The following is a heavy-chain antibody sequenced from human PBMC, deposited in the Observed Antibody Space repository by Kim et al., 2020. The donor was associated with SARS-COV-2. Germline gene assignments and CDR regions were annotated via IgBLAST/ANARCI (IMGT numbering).Heavy chain of an antibody. J-gene: IGHJ6*02. V-gene: IGHV3-33*01. CDR3: ARSYYYDSSGYYYVNYYYYGMDV. Sequence: GGSLRLSCAASGFTFSSYGMHWVRQAPGKGLEWVAVIWYDGSNKYYADSVKGRFTISRDNSKNTLYLQMNSLRAEDTAVYYWARSYYYDSSGYYYVNYYYYGMDVWGQGTTVTVSS. D-gene: IGHD3-22*01. CDR1: GFTFSSYG. CDR2: IWYDGSNK.